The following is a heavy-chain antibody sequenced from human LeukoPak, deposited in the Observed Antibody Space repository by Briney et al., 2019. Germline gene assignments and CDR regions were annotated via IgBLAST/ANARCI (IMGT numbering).Heavy chain of an antibody. CDR2: IDGSSSRI. Sequence: GGSLRLSCAASGFTFSDYYMSWIRQAPGKGLEWVSYIDGSSSRINYADSVKGRFTISGDNSKNTLHLQMNSLRAEDTAVYYCAKEDYWGQGTLVTVSS. CDR1: GFTFSDYY. V-gene: IGHV3-11*05. J-gene: IGHJ4*02. CDR3: AKEDY.